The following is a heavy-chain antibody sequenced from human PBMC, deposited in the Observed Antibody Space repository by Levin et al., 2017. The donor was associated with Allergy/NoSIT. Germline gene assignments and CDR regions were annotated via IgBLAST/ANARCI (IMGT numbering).Heavy chain of an antibody. Sequence: SETLSLTCTVSGGSISSSSYYWGWIRQPPGKGLEWIGSIYYSGSTYYNPSLKSRVTISVDTSKNQFSLQLSSVTAADTAVYYCARHGIYCSGGSCYPISRNWFDPWGQGTLVTVSS. V-gene: IGHV4-39*01. CDR1: GGSISSSSYY. CDR2: IYYSGST. J-gene: IGHJ5*02. D-gene: IGHD2-15*01. CDR3: ARHGIYCSGGSCYPISRNWFDP.